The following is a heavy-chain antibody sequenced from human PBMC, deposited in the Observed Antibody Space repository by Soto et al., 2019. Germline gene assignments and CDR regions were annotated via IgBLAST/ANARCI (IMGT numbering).Heavy chain of an antibody. D-gene: IGHD3-22*01. Sequence: WSLRLSCAASGFTFSSYGMHWVRQAPGKXLEWVAVIWYDGSNKYYADSVKGRFTISRDNSKNTLYLQMNSLRAEDTAVYYCARGATMIVAPAGEAFDIWGQGTMVTVSS. J-gene: IGHJ3*02. CDR3: ARGATMIVAPAGEAFDI. CDR2: IWYDGSNK. V-gene: IGHV3-33*01. CDR1: GFTFSSYG.